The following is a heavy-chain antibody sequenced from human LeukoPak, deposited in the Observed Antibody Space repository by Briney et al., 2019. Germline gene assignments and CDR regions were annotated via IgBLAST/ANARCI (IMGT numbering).Heavy chain of an antibody. J-gene: IGHJ5*02. V-gene: IGHV4-30-4*08. Sequence: PSQALSLTCSVSGDSINSGDYYWSWIRQPPGKGLEWIGYIYYSGTTYYNPSLRSRVTISVDTSKNQFSLILNSVTAADTAVHYCARAVQASLQPRFDPWGQGTLATVSS. D-gene: IGHD1-1*01. CDR2: IYYSGTT. CDR3: ARAVQASLQPRFDP. CDR1: GDSINSGDYY.